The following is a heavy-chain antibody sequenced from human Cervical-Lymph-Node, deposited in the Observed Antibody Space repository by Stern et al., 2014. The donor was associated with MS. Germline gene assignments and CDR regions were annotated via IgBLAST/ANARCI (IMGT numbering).Heavy chain of an antibody. V-gene: IGHV4-31*03. D-gene: IGHD3-16*01. CDR2: INSRGRP. Sequence: QVQLQESGQGLVKPSQTLSLTCTVSGDSISSGGYYWSWIRQHPGQGLEWIGYINSRGRPYYKPSLKSRVTISVDTSKNTFSLKLTSVTAADTAVYYCARATLGGLDWYFDLWGRGTLVTASS. J-gene: IGHJ2*01. CDR1: GDSISSGGYY. CDR3: ARATLGGLDWYFDL.